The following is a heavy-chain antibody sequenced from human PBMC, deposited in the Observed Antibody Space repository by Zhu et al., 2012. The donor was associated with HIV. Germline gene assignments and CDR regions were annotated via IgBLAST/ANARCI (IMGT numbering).Heavy chain of an antibody. J-gene: IGHJ4*02. CDR3: ARVRSSSWFHYFDY. V-gene: IGHV4-59*11. Sequence: QVQLQESGPGLVEPSETLSLICTVSGGSISSHHWTWIRQPPGKGLEWIGYIYDNRSTNYNPSLKSRVAISVDTSKRRFSLKLSSVTAADTAAYYRARVRSSSWFHYFDYWGQGTLVTVSS. CDR2: IYDNRST. CDR1: GGSISSHH. D-gene: IGHD6-13*01.